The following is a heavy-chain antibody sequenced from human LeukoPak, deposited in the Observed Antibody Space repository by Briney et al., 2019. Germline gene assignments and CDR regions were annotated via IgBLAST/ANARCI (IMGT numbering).Heavy chain of an antibody. CDR2: IYYSGST. J-gene: IGHJ4*02. D-gene: IGHD1-26*01. CDR1: GGSISSSSYY. Sequence: SETLSLTCTVSGGSISSSSYYWGWIRQPPGKGLEWIGSIYYSGSTYYNPSLKSRVTISVDTSKNQFSLKLSSVTAADTAVYYCARTDSGSYYFDYWGQGTLVTVSS. CDR3: ARTDSGSYYFDY. V-gene: IGHV4-39*07.